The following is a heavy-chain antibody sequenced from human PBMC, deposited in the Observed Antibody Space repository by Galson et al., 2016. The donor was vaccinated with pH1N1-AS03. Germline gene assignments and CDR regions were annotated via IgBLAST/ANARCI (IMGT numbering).Heavy chain of an antibody. J-gene: IGHJ4*02. V-gene: IGHV3-74*03. CDR2: INSDGSGT. CDR1: GFSFRSYW. Sequence: SLRLSCAASGFSFRSYWMTWVRQAPGKGLVWVSGINSDGSGTMYADSVKGRFTISRDSSKNTLYLQMNSLRADDTAIYYCARDYYRDGYNYGPHYWGQGTLVTVSS. CDR3: ARDYYRDGYNYGPHY. D-gene: IGHD5-24*01.